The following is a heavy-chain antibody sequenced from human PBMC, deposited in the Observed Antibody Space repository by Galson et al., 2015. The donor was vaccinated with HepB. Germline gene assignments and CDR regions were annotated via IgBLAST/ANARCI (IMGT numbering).Heavy chain of an antibody. CDR3: AREGYYDSSGYYTRYYYGMDV. J-gene: IGHJ6*02. CDR1: GFTFSSYT. Sequence: SLRLSCAASGFTFSSYTMHWVRQAPGTGLEWVAVISYDGSNKYYADSVKGRFTISRDNSKNTLYLQMNSLRAEDTAVYYCAREGYYDSSGYYTRYYYGMDVWGQGTTVTVSS. V-gene: IGHV3-30*04. CDR2: ISYDGSNK. D-gene: IGHD3-22*01.